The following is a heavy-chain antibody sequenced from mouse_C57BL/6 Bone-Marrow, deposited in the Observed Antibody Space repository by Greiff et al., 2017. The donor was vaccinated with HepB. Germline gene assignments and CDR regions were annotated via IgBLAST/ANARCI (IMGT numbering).Heavy chain of an antibody. V-gene: IGHV5-2*03. CDR1: EYEFPSHD. D-gene: IGHD4-1*01. CDR2: INSDGGST. J-gene: IGHJ1*03. CDR3: ARRGANWDVGYWYFDV. Sequence: DVKLQESGGGLVQPGESLKLSCESNEYEFPSHDMSWVRKTPEKRLELVAAINSDGGSTYYPDTMERRFIISRDNTKKTLYLQMSSLRSEDTALYYCARRGANWDVGYWYFDVWGTGTTVTVSS.